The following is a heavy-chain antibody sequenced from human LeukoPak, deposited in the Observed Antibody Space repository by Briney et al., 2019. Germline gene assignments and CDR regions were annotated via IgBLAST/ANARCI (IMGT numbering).Heavy chain of an antibody. CDR2: IYYSGST. D-gene: IGHD6-13*01. J-gene: IGHJ6*02. Sequence: SETLSLTCTVSGVSVSSGSYYWSWIRQPPGKGLEWIGYIYYSGSTNYNPPLKSRVTISVDTSKNQFSLKLSSVTAADTAVYYCARGEQQLVETSYYYYYGMDVWGQGTTVTVSS. CDR3: ARGEQQLVETSYYYYYGMDV. V-gene: IGHV4-61*01. CDR1: GVSVSSGSYY.